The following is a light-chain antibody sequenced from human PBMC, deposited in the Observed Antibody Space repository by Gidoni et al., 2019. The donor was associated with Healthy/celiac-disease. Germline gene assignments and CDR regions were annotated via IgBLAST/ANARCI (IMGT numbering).Light chain of an antibody. Sequence: DIQMTQSPSTLSASVGDRVTITCRASQSISSWLAWYQQKPGKAPKLLIYKASSLESGVPSRFSGSGSGTEFTLTISSLQPDDFATDYCQQYNSYWHTFGQGTKLEIK. V-gene: IGKV1-5*03. J-gene: IGKJ2*01. CDR3: QQYNSYWHT. CDR1: QSISSW. CDR2: KAS.